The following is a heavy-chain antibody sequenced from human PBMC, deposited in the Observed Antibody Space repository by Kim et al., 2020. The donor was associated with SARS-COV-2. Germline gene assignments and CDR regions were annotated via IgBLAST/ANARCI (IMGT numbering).Heavy chain of an antibody. CDR1: GGSHGYH. D-gene: IGHD2-15*01. CDR3: ARRYCRIIRCSTYYGRDV. J-gene: IGHJ6*01. V-gene: IGHV4-34*01. Sequence: SETLSLTCAGSGGSHGYHWSWSRQPPGKGLEWIGEINHSGSTNYNPALKSRVIMSLDTTKNQLSLKLTSVTAADTALYFCARRYCRIIRCSTYYGRDVWG. CDR2: INHSGST.